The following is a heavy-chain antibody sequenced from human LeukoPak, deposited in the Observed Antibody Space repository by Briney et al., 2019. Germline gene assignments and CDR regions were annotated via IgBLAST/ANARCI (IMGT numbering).Heavy chain of an antibody. CDR2: IYPGDSDT. D-gene: IGHD3-22*01. CDR1: GYSFTSYW. V-gene: IGHV5-51*01. J-gene: IGHJ4*02. CDR3: ARPETYYYDSSGYYWAPFDY. Sequence: GESLKISCKGSGYSFTSYWIGWVRQMPGKGLEWMGIIYPGDSDTRYSPSFQGQVTISADKSISTAYLQWSSLKASDTAMYYCARPETYYYDSSGYYWAPFDYWGQGTLVTVSS.